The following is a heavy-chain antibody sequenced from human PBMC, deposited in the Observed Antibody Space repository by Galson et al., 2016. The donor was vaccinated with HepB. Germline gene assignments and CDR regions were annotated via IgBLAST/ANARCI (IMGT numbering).Heavy chain of an antibody. CDR2: IDWDDDR. J-gene: IGHJ6*02. CDR1: GFSLRTDGMC. CDR3: ASVCGQRNYNYYGIEV. D-gene: IGHD5-18*01. V-gene: IGHV2-70*11. Sequence: PALVKPTQALTVTCTFAGFSLRTDGMCVNWVRQTPGKALEWLGRIDWDDDRYFSTSLRTRLTLAKDPSINQVVLTMTDMSPVDTGTYYCASVCGQRNYNYYGIEVWGQGISVTVSS.